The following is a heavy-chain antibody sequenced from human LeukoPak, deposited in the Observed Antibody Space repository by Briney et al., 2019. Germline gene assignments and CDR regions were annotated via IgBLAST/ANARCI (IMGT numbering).Heavy chain of an antibody. J-gene: IGHJ4*02. V-gene: IGHV3-7*04. Sequence: GGSLRLSCAASRFTFSRYWMSWVRQAPGKGLERVANIKQDGSEKYYVDSVKGRFTISRDNAKNSLYLQMNSLRAEDTAVYYCARDGYSGSYYDYWGQGTLVTVSS. CDR1: RFTFSRYW. D-gene: IGHD1-26*01. CDR3: ARDGYSGSYYDY. CDR2: IKQDGSEK.